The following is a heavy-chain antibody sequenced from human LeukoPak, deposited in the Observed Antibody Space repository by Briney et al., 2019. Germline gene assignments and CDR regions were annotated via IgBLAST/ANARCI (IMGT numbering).Heavy chain of an antibody. CDR2: IYYSGST. V-gene: IGHV4-39*01. J-gene: IGHJ5*02. Sequence: PSETLSLTCAVYGGSFSGYYWGWIRQPPGKGLEWIGSIYYSGSTYYNPSLKSRVTISVDTSKNQFSLKLSSVTAADTAVYYCARSYCSGDSCYVDWFDPWGQGTLVTVSS. CDR1: GGSFSGYY. D-gene: IGHD2-15*01. CDR3: ARSYCSGDSCYVDWFDP.